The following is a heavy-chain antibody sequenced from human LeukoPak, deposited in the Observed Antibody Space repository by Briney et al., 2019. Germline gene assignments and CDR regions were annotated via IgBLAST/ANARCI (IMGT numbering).Heavy chain of an antibody. Sequence: ASVKVSCKTSGYTFTTYGVSWVRQAPGHGLEWMGWVSGYTGNINYAERFQGRVTMTIDASTSTVYMELTNLRSDDTAVYFCARGEVSASLYYFDFWGQGTLVTVS. CDR2: VSGYTGNI. J-gene: IGHJ4*02. D-gene: IGHD1-14*01. CDR1: GYTFTTYG. CDR3: ARGEVSASLYYFDF. V-gene: IGHV1-18*01.